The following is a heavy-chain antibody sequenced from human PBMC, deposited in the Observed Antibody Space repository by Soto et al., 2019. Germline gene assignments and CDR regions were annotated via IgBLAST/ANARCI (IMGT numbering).Heavy chain of an antibody. J-gene: IGHJ4*02. D-gene: IGHD3-10*01. V-gene: IGHV1-3*01. CDR2: INAGNGNT. CDR3: ARGMGLLWFGELLHIDHGYFDF. CDR1: GYTFTSYA. Sequence: ASVKVSCKASGYTFTSYAMHWVRQAPGQRLEWMGWINAGNGNTKYSQKFQGRVTITRDTSASTAYMELSSLRSEDTAVYYCARGMGLLWFGELLHIDHGYFDFWGQGTLVTVAS.